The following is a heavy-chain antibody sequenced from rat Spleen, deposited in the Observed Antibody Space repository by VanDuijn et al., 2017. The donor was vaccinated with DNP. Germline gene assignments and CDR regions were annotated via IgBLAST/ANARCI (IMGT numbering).Heavy chain of an antibody. Sequence: EVQLVESGGGLVQPGRSLKLSCTASGFTFSDYYMAWVRQAPTKGLKWVAYISYDGGSTYYGDSVKGRFTISRDNATNTLYLQMNSLRSEDTASYYCVRDSRDYGSYADYFDYWGQGVMVTVSS. J-gene: IGHJ2*01. V-gene: IGHV5-20*01. CDR2: ISYDGGST. CDR1: GFTFSDYY. CDR3: VRDSRDYGSYADYFDY. D-gene: IGHD1-8*01.